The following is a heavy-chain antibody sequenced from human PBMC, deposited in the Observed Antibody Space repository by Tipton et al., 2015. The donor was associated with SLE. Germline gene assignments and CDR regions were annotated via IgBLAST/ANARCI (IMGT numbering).Heavy chain of an antibody. CDR3: ARGVIFKGFDS. D-gene: IGHD2/OR15-2a*01. CDR2: IYISGST. J-gene: IGHJ5*01. CDR1: GDSITNEDHY. Sequence: TLSLTCTVSGDSITNEDHYWNWIRQPAGKGLEWIGRIYISGSTSYNPSLRGRLTMSVDTSKNQFSLKMNSVTAADTAVYYCARGVIFKGFDSWGQGTLVTVSS. V-gene: IGHV4-61*02.